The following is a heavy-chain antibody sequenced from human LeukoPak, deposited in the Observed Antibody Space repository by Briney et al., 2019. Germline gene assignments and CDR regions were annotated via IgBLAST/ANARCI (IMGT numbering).Heavy chain of an antibody. D-gene: IGHD5-12*01. CDR3: AREGGYEPFYSFDY. J-gene: IGHJ4*02. CDR2: INHSGST. V-gene: IGHV4-34*01. CDR1: GGSFSGYY. Sequence: SETLSLTCAVYGGSFSGYYWSWIRQPPGQGLEWMGEINHSGSTNYNPSLKSRVTISVDTSKNQFSLKLSSVTAADTAVYYCAREGGYEPFYSFDYWGQGTLVTVSS.